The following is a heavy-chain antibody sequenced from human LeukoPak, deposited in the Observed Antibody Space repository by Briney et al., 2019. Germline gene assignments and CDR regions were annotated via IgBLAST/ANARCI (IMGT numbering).Heavy chain of an antibody. V-gene: IGHV3-48*03. Sequence: GGSLRLSCAASGFTFSSYEMNWVRQAPGKGLEWVSYISSSGSTIYYADSVKGRFTISRDNAKNSLYLQMNSLRAEDTAVYYCARDHRYFDWSKPLTYYYYYYMDVWGKGTTVTISS. CDR2: ISSSGSTI. CDR3: ARDHRYFDWSKPLTYYYYYYMDV. J-gene: IGHJ6*03. CDR1: GFTFSSYE. D-gene: IGHD3-9*01.